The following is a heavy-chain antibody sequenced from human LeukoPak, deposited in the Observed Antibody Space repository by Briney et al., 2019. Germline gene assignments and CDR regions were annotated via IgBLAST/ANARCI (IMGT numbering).Heavy chain of an antibody. CDR2: VYHNGHS. CDR1: GGSFNDNY. CDR3: ASLGYSSGWLDS. V-gene: IGHV4-59*01. J-gene: IGHJ5*01. Sequence: SETLSLTCNVSGGSFNDNYWNWIRHLPGKGLEWIGYVYHNGHSDYNPSLKSRVTISVDTSTNQFSLKMISVTAADTAVYYCASLGYSSGWLDSWGHGSLVIVSS. D-gene: IGHD2-15*01.